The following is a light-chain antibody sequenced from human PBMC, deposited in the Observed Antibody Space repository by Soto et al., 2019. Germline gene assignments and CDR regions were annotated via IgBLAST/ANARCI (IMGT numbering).Light chain of an antibody. CDR3: QHYSTYSGT. J-gene: IGKJ3*01. V-gene: IGKV1-5*03. CDR2: RAS. CDR1: QSIGDW. Sequence: DVQMAQSPSTLSASVGDRVTITCRASQSIGDWLAWFQQKPGKAPALLIYRASYLESGVPSRFSGSGSGTESTLTISSLQPDDFSTYYCQHYSTYSGTFGPGTTVEIK.